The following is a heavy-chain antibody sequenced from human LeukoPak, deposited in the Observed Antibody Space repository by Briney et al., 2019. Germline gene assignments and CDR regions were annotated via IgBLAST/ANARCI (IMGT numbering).Heavy chain of an antibody. Sequence: PGGSLRLSCAASGFTFGSYSMNWVRQAPGKGLEWVSSISSSGSYIYYADSVKGRFTISRDNSKNTVYLQMNSLRAEDTAVYYCASPAVWGELSLRYWGQGTLVTVSS. J-gene: IGHJ4*02. CDR3: ASPAVWGELSLRY. D-gene: IGHD3-16*02. CDR2: ISSSGSYI. V-gene: IGHV3-21*04. CDR1: GFTFGSYS.